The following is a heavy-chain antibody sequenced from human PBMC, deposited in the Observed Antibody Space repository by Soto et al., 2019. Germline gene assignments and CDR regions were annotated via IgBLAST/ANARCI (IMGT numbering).Heavy chain of an antibody. CDR3: AKSITVMDRGPWQAFDI. CDR1: GYTFTSYY. V-gene: IGHV1-46*03. J-gene: IGHJ3*02. Sequence: ASVKVSCKASGYTFTSYYMHWVRQAPGQVLERMGIINPSGGSTSYAQKFQGRVTMTRDTSTSTVYMELSSLRSEDTAVYYCAKSITVMDRGPWQAFDIWGQGTMVTVSS. CDR2: INPSGGST. D-gene: IGHD3-10*01.